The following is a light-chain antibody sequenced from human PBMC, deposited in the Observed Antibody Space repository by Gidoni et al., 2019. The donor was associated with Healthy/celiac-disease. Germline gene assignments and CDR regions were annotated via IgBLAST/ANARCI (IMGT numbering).Light chain of an antibody. CDR3: QQYNSYL. J-gene: IGKJ4*01. CDR2: DAS. V-gene: IGKV1-5*01. Sequence: DIQMTQSPSTLSASVGDRVTITCRASQSISSWLAWYPQKPGKAPKLLIYDASSLESGVPSRCSGSGSGTELTLTISSLQPDDFATYYCQQYNSYLFGGGTKVEIK. CDR1: QSISSW.